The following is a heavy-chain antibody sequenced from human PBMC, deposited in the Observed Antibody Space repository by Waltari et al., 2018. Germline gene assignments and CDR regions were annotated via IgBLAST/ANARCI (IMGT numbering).Heavy chain of an antibody. Sequence: EVQLVESGGGLVKPGGSLRLSCAASGFTFSNAWMSWVRQAPGKGLEWVGRMKSKTDGGTTDYAAPVKGRFTISRDDSKNTLYLQMNSLKTEDTAVYYCTTFYDFWSGYPWYFDYWGQGTLVTVSS. CDR2: MKSKTDGGTT. D-gene: IGHD3-3*01. J-gene: IGHJ4*02. V-gene: IGHV3-15*01. CDR3: TTFYDFWSGYPWYFDY. CDR1: GFTFSNAW.